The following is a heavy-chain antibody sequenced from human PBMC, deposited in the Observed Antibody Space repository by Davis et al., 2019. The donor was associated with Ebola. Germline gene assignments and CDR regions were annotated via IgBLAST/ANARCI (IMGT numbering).Heavy chain of an antibody. Sequence: MPSETLSLTCTVSGGSISSNNYYWSWIRQPPGKGLEWIGYIYYSGSTNYNPSLKSRVTISVDTSKNQFSLKLSSVTAADTAVYYCARERGFMVRGVIINWGQGTLVTVSS. CDR3: ARERGFMVRGVIIN. J-gene: IGHJ4*02. V-gene: IGHV4-61*01. CDR2: IYYSGST. D-gene: IGHD3-10*01. CDR1: GGSISSNNYY.